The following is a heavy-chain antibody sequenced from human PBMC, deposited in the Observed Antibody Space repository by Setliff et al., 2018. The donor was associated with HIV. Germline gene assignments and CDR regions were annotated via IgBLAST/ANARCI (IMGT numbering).Heavy chain of an antibody. CDR1: GDSITSGNFF. Sequence: SETLSLTCTVSGDSITSGNFFWSWIRQSPGKGLEWIGYIYFSGSATHNPTLKSPVSISVDTSKNQFYLTITSVTAADTAVYYCARGRVFCDGDSCYHFDYWGRGTLVTVSS. CDR2: IYFSGSA. D-gene: IGHD2-21*02. J-gene: IGHJ4*02. CDR3: ARGRVFCDGDSCYHFDY. V-gene: IGHV4-31*01.